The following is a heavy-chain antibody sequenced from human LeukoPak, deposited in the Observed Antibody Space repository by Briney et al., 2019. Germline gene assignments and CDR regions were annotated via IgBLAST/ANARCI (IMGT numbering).Heavy chain of an antibody. J-gene: IGHJ6*02. Sequence: PGRSLRLSCAASGFTFSSYGMHWVRQAPGKGLEWVAVISYDGSNKYYADSVKGRFTISRDNSKNTLYLQMNGLRAEDTAVYYCAKGPSSGQFYYYYGMDVWGQGTTVTVSS. CDR1: GFTFSSYG. CDR2: ISYDGSNK. CDR3: AKGPSSGQFYYYYGMDV. D-gene: IGHD3-22*01. V-gene: IGHV3-30*18.